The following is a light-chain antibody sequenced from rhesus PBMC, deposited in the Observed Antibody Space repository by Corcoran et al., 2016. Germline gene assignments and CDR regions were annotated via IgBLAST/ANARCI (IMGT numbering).Light chain of an antibody. V-gene: IGKV1-33*02. CDR1: QSISNW. CDR2: AAS. J-gene: IGKJ1*01. CDR3: QQHNSNPRT. Sequence: DIQMTQSPSSLFASVGDRVTITCQASQSISNWLAWYQQKPGKAPKLLIYAASTLQSGVPSRFSGSGAGTEFTLTISSLQPEDFATYYCQQHNSNPRTFGQGTKVEIK.